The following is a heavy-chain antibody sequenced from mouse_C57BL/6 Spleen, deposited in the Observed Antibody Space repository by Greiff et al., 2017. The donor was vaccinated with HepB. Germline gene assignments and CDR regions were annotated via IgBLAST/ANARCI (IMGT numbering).Heavy chain of an antibody. CDR3: ARPSYGINYFDY. J-gene: IGHJ2*01. Sequence: VQLQQPGAELVKPGDSVKMSCKASGYTFTSYWITWVKQRPGQGLEWIGDIYPGSGSTNYNEKFKSKATLTVDTSSSTAYMQLSSLTSEDSAVYYCARPSYGINYFDYWGQGTTLTVSS. CDR1: GYTFTSYW. V-gene: IGHV1-55*01. CDR2: IYPGSGST. D-gene: IGHD1-1*01.